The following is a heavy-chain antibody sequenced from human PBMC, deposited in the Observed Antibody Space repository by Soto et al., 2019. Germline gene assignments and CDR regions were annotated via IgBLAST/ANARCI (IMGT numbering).Heavy chain of an antibody. Sequence: GGSLRLSCAASGFTFSSYAMSWARQEPAKALEWVSAISGSAGSKYNAHFVKGRLTNSRENPTIMLSRQMNSMKAEDTPVYYCAQSSDSLHKRGQGTLVKVSS. CDR3: AQSSDSLHK. D-gene: IGHD3-22*01. CDR2: ISGSAGSK. V-gene: IGHV3-23*01. CDR1: GFTFSSYA. J-gene: IGHJ4*02.